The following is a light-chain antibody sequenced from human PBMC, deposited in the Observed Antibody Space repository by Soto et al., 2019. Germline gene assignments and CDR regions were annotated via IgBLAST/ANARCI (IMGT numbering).Light chain of an antibody. Sequence: QSALTHPASVSGSPGQSITISCTGTISDVGGYNFVSWYQQHPGKAPKLMIYEVRNRPSGVSNRFSGSKSGNTASLSIFGLQAEDEADYYCSSYTTSNSYFVFGTGTKVTVL. CDR2: EVR. J-gene: IGLJ1*01. CDR1: ISDVGGYNF. CDR3: SSYTTSNSYFV. V-gene: IGLV2-14*01.